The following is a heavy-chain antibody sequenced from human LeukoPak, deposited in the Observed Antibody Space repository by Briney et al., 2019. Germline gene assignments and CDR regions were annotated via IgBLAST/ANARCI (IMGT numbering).Heavy chain of an antibody. V-gene: IGHV3-7*02. Sequence: GSLRLSCAASGYTFSSSWMSWVRQTPGKGLEWVANVKQDGSEKYYVDSVKGRFTISRDNAKNSLYLQMNSLRAEDTAVYYCASAERWLQHFDYWGQGTLVTVSS. CDR1: GYTFSSSW. CDR2: VKQDGSEK. CDR3: ASAERWLQHFDY. J-gene: IGHJ4*02. D-gene: IGHD5-24*01.